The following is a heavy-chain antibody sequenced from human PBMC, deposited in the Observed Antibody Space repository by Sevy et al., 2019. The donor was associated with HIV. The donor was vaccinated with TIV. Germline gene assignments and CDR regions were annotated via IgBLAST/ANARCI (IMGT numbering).Heavy chain of an antibody. J-gene: IGHJ6*02. CDR2: IWYDGSNQ. V-gene: IGHV3-33*01. CDR3: ARASYCSGGRCYGMDV. Sequence: GGSLRLSCAASGFTFSSYGMHWVRQAPGKGPEWVAVIWYDGSNQYYAASVKGRFTISRDNPKDTLYLQMNSLRDEDTAVYYCARASYCSGGRCYGMDVWGQGTTVTVSS. CDR1: GFTFSSYG. D-gene: IGHD2-15*01.